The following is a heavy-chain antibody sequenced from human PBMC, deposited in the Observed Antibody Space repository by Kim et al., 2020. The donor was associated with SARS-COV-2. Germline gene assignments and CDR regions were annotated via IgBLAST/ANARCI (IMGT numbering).Heavy chain of an antibody. J-gene: IGHJ6*03. D-gene: IGHD3-10*01. CDR3: ASDRSSVPFNYYMDV. Sequence: GGSLRLSCAASGFSFDDYGMNWVRQAPGKGLEWVSGINWNGDSTGYADSVKGRFIISRENAKSSLYLQLNSLRAEDTALYYCASDRSSVPFNYYMDVWGKGTTVTVSS. CDR2: INWNGDST. CDR1: GFSFDDYG. V-gene: IGHV3-20*04.